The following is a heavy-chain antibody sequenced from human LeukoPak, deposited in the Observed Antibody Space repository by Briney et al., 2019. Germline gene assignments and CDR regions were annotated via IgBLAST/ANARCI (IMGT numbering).Heavy chain of an antibody. D-gene: IGHD3/OR15-3a*01. CDR1: GGSISSGSYY. CDR2: IYTSGST. Sequence: MTSETLSLTCTVSGGSISSGSYYWSWIRQPAGKGLEWIGRIYTSGSTNYNPSLKSRVTISVDTSKNQFSLKLSSVTAADTAVYYCARQTGSGLFILPGGQGTLVTVSS. J-gene: IGHJ4*02. CDR3: ARQTGSGLFILP. V-gene: IGHV4-61*02.